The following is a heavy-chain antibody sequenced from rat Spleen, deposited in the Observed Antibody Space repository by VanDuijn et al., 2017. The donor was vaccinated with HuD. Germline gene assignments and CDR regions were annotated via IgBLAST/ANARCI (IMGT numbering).Heavy chain of an antibody. CDR2: INYDGSST. Sequence: EVQLVESGGGLVQPVRSLKLSCAASGFTFNTYDMAWVRQAPTKGLEWVATINYDGSSTYYRDSVKGRFTISRDNAKSTLYLQMDSLKSEDTATYYCARSVFDYWGQGVMVTVSS. CDR3: ARSVFDY. V-gene: IGHV5-29*01. J-gene: IGHJ2*01. CDR1: GFTFNTYD.